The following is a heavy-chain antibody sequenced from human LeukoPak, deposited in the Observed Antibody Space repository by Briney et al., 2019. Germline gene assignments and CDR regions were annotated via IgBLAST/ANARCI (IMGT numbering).Heavy chain of an antibody. V-gene: IGHV4-34*01. J-gene: IGHJ6*03. CDR1: GGSFSGYY. CDR2: INHSGST. Sequence: SETLSLTCAVYGGSFSGYYWSWIRQPPGKGLEWIGEINHSGSTDYNPSLKSRVTISVDTSKNQFSLKLSSVTAADTAVYYCAREGYYYMDVWGKGTTVTVSS. CDR3: AREGYYYMDV.